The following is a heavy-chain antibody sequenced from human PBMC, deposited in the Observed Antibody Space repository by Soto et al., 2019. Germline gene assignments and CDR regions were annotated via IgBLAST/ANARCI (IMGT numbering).Heavy chain of an antibody. CDR2: IHDTGRT. CDR1: GDSLSTYY. Sequence: LSLTCTVSGDSLSTYYWSWIRQPAGERLEWIGRIHDTGRTNHNPSLKSRVTMSVNTSKNQFSLRVNSVTAADTAVYYCARESVSGTYRFDSWGQGTLVTVSS. V-gene: IGHV4-4*07. D-gene: IGHD3-16*02. CDR3: ARESVSGTYRFDS. J-gene: IGHJ4*02.